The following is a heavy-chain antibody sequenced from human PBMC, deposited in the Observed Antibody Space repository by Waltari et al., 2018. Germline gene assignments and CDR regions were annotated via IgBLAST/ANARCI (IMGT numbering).Heavy chain of an antibody. CDR2: TIPIYGSS. CDR3: AREEYCGDDCYQHIDL. D-gene: IGHD2-21*01. V-gene: IGHV1-69*13. CDR1: RDTFNMYG. Sequence: QVQLVQSGAEVKKPGSSVKISCKASRDTFNMYGISWVRQAPGQGLEWMGRTIPIYGSSNYAQKFQGRVTITADKSTSTAYMELRSLRYEDTAVYYCAREEYCGDDCYQHIDLWGRGTLVTVSS. J-gene: IGHJ2*01.